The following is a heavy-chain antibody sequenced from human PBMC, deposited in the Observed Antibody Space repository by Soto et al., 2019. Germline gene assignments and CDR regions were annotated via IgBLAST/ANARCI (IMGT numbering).Heavy chain of an antibody. D-gene: IGHD6-13*01. CDR2: IYSGGST. J-gene: IGHJ6*03. CDR1: GFTVSSNY. V-gene: IGHV3-66*01. CDR3: ARERRVLEQLPDRRYYYMDV. Sequence: GGSLRLSCAASGFTVSSNYMSWVRQAPGKGLEWVSVIYSGGSTYYADSVKGRFTISRDNSKNTLYLQMNSLRAEDTAVYYCARERRVLEQLPDRRYYYMDVWGKGTTVTVSS.